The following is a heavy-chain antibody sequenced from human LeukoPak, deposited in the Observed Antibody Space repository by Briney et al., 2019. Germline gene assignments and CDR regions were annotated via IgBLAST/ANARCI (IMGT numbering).Heavy chain of an antibody. D-gene: IGHD6-13*01. CDR1: GFTFSSYG. Sequence: GRSLRLSCAASGFTFSSYGMHWVRQAPGKGLEWVAVISYDGSNKYYADSVKGRFTISRDNSKNTLYLQMNSLRAEDTAVYYCAKQPRSFPIIDYWGQGTLVPVSS. J-gene: IGHJ4*02. V-gene: IGHV3-30*18. CDR2: ISYDGSNK. CDR3: AKQPRSFPIIDY.